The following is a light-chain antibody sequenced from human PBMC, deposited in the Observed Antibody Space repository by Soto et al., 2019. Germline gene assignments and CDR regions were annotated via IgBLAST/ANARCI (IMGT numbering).Light chain of an antibody. CDR1: QSLLHSNGFNY. Sequence: EIVMTQSPLSLPVTPGEPASISCRSSQSLLHSNGFNYLDWYLQKPGQSPQLLIYLGSNRASGVPDRFSGSGSGTDYTLQISRVEAEDVGVYYCMQALQTPFTFGPGTKVDIK. CDR2: LGS. J-gene: IGKJ3*01. V-gene: IGKV2-28*01. CDR3: MQALQTPFT.